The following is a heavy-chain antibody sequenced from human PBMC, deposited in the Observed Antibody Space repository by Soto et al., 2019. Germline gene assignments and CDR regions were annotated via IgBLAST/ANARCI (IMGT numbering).Heavy chain of an antibody. CDR1: GYTFTSYG. Sequence: QVQLVQSGAEVKKPGASVKVSCKASGYTFTSYGISWVRQAPGQGLEWMGWISAHNGNTNYAQKLQGRVTMTTDTSTSTAYMELRSLTSDDTAVYYCANDSSWYPTGWFDPWGQGTLVTVSS. V-gene: IGHV1-18*01. J-gene: IGHJ5*02. D-gene: IGHD6-13*01. CDR2: ISAHNGNT. CDR3: ANDSSWYPTGWFDP.